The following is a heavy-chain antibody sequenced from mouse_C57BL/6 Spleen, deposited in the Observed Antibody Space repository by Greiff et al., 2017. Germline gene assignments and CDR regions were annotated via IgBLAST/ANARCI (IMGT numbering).Heavy chain of an antibody. D-gene: IGHD2-3*01. V-gene: IGHV5-17*01. CDR2: ISSGSSTI. Sequence: EVKLMESGGGLVKPGGSLKLSCAASGFTFSDYGMHWVRQAPGNALEWVAYISSGSSTIYYADTVKGRFTISRDNAKNTLFLQMTSLRSEDTAMYYCAANDYFDYWGQGTTLTVSS. CDR1: GFTFSDYG. CDR3: AANDYFDY. J-gene: IGHJ2*01.